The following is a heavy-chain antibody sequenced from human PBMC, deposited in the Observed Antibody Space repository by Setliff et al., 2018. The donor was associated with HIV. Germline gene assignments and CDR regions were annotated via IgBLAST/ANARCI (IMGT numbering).Heavy chain of an antibody. CDR1: GGSITPHY. CDR3: ARQFPPSHSGAHYSDL. D-gene: IGHD6-19*01. CDR2: IYYSGST. J-gene: IGHJ5*02. V-gene: IGHV4-59*11. Sequence: SETLSLTCTVSGGSITPHYWSWIRQPPGKGLEWIGLIYYSGSTNYSPSLKSRVTISVDSSKNQFSLNLTSVTAADAAIYYCARQFPPSHSGAHYSDLWSQGTLVTVSS.